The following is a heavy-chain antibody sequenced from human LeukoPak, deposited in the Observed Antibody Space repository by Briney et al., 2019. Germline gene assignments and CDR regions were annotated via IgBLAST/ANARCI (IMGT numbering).Heavy chain of an antibody. CDR1: GGSISSSSYY. D-gene: IGHD3-10*01. CDR3: ARDRVLLWFGELFHFDY. Sequence: SETLSLTCTVSGGSISSSSYYWGWIRQPPGKGLEWIGSIYYSGSTYYNPSLKSRVTISVDTSKNQFSLKLSSVTAADTAVYYCARDRVLLWFGELFHFDYWGQGTLVTVSS. V-gene: IGHV4-39*07. CDR2: IYYSGST. J-gene: IGHJ4*02.